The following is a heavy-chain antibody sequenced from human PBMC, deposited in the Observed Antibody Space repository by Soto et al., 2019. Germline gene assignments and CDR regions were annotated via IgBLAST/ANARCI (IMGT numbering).Heavy chain of an antibody. J-gene: IGHJ2*01. CDR3: ARSFFYGDYGDLFWYFDL. D-gene: IGHD4-17*01. V-gene: IGHV4-34*01. CDR2: INHSGST. Sequence: QVQLQQWGAGLLKPSETLSLTCAVYGGSFSGYYWSWIRQPPGKGLEWIGEINHSGSTNYNPSLKRRVTIAVDTCKHQFSLKLSSVTAADTAVYYCARSFFYGDYGDLFWYFDLWGRGTLVTVSS. CDR1: GGSFSGYY.